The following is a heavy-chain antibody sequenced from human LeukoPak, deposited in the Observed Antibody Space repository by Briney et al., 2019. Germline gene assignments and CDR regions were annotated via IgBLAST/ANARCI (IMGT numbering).Heavy chain of an antibody. J-gene: IGHJ4*02. V-gene: IGHV3-23*01. CDR3: ARYCSGISCYSGVDY. Sequence: GGSLRLSCAASGFTFNYYAMSWVRQAPGKGLGWVSSISGSGNNTYYADSVKGRFSISRDNSKNTLFLQMNSLRTEDTALYYCARYCSGISCYSGVDYWGQGTLVTVSS. CDR1: GFTFNYYA. D-gene: IGHD2-15*01. CDR2: ISGSGNNT.